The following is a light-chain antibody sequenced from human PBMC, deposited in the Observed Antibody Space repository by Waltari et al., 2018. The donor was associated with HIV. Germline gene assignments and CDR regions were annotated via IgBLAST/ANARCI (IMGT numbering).Light chain of an antibody. CDR1: SPNIGRNY. J-gene: IGLJ2*01. CDR2: RNN. Sequence: QSVLTQPPSASGTPGQRVTISCSGSSPNIGRNYVYWYPHLPGTAPKPLIYRNNQRPSGVPDRFSGSKSGTSASLAISGLRSEDEADYYCATWDDSLSGSVFGGGTKLTVL. CDR3: ATWDDSLSGSV. V-gene: IGLV1-47*01.